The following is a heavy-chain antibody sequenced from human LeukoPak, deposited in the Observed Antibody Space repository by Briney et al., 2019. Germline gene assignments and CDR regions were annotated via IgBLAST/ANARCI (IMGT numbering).Heavy chain of an antibody. D-gene: IGHD1-26*01. Sequence: GASVKVSCKASGYTFTSYYMHWVRQAPGQGLEWMGIINPSGGSTSYAQKFQGRVTMTRDTSTSTVYMELSSLRSEDTAVYYCARDPGGGSYYITGHYWGQGTLVTVSS. V-gene: IGHV1-46*01. J-gene: IGHJ4*02. CDR2: INPSGGST. CDR3: ARDPGGGSYYITGHY. CDR1: GYTFTSYY.